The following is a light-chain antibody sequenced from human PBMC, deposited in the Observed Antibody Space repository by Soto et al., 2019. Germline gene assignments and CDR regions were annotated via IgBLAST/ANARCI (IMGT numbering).Light chain of an antibody. Sequence: QSALTQPASVSGSPGQSINISCTGSSSDVGDYNYVSWYQQHPGRAPKVMVYEVSNRPSGVSNRFSGSKSGNTASLTISGLQAGDEVDYYCSSYTSSNTHVFGTGTKVTVL. CDR1: SSDVGDYNY. CDR3: SSYTSSNTHV. V-gene: IGLV2-14*01. CDR2: EVS. J-gene: IGLJ1*01.